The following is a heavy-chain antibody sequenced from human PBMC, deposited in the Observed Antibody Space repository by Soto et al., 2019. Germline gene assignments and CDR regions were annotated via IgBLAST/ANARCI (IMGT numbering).Heavy chain of an antibody. V-gene: IGHV4-59*08. Sequence: QVQLQESGPGLVKPSETLSLTCTVSGGSISSYYWSWIRQPPGKGLEWIGYIYYSGSTNYNPPLKRRVPISVDPSKNQFSLKLSSVTAADTAVYYCARQVTVTRWFDPWGQGTLVTVSS. J-gene: IGHJ5*02. CDR2: IYYSGST. CDR3: ARQVTVTRWFDP. CDR1: GGSISSYY. D-gene: IGHD2-2*01.